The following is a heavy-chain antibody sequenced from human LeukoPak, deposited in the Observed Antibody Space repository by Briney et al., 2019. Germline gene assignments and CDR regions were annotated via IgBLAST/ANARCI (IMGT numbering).Heavy chain of an antibody. V-gene: IGHV1-46*01. CDR2: INPSGGST. Sequence: ASVKVSCKASGYTFTSYYMHWVRQAPGQGLEWMGIINPSGGSTSYAQKFQGRGTMTRDTSTSTVYMELSSLRSEATAVYYCATLATGLSLDYWGQATLVTVSS. CDR1: GYTFTSYY. D-gene: IGHD1-14*01. CDR3: ATLATGLSLDY. J-gene: IGHJ4*02.